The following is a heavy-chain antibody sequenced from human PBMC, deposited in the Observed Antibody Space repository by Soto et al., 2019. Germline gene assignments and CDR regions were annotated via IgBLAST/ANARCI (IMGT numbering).Heavy chain of an antibody. CDR2: IYWNDDK. Sequence: QITLKESGPTLLKPTQTLTLTCTFSGLSPSTSGVGVGWIRQPPGQALEWLTLIYWNDDKRYSPSLRSRLTITKDTSKNQLVLRMTDIDPVDTATYYCASLPALYGPGSYRFDYWGQGTLVTVSS. D-gene: IGHD3-10*01. CDR3: ASLPALYGPGSYRFDY. J-gene: IGHJ4*02. CDR1: GLSPSTSGVG. V-gene: IGHV2-5*01.